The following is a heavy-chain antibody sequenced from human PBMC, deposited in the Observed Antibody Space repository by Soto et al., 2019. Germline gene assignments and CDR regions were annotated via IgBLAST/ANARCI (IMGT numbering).Heavy chain of an antibody. CDR3: ARDLGYCSSTSCYLYYGMDV. Sequence: ASVKVSCKASGYTFTSYAMHWVRQAPGERLEWMGWINAGNGNTKYSQKFQGRVTITRDTSASTAYMELSSLRSEDTAVYYCARDLGYCSSTSCYLYYGMDVWGQGTTVTVSS. CDR2: INAGNGNT. J-gene: IGHJ6*02. CDR1: GYTFTSYA. V-gene: IGHV1-3*01. D-gene: IGHD2-2*01.